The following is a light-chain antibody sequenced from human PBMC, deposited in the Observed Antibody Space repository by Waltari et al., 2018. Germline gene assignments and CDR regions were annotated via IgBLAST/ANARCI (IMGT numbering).Light chain of an antibody. CDR1: TSNIGSNA. V-gene: IGLV1-44*01. J-gene: IGLJ1*01. CDR3: AAWDDSLKGYV. CDR2: KNN. Sequence: QSVLTQPPSASGTPGQRVTLFCSGSTSNIGSNAVNWYQQPPGTAPKVLIYKNNQRPAGVPDRFSGSKSGTSASLAISGLQSDDEADYYCAAWDDSLKGYVFGPGTKVTVL.